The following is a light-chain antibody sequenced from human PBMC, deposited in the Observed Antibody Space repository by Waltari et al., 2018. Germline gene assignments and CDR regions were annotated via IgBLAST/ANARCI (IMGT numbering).Light chain of an antibody. V-gene: IGKV1-39*01. CDR1: QPIDRH. J-gene: IGKJ1*01. CDR3: QQTYTTLGA. CDR2: STS. Sequence: DIQMTQSPSSLSASVGDRVTITCRASQPIDRHLNWYQQKPGKAPKVLIYSTSYLQTGVPSRFGGSGSGTDFTLTISSLQPEDFGTYYCQQTYTTLGAFGQGTTVEIK.